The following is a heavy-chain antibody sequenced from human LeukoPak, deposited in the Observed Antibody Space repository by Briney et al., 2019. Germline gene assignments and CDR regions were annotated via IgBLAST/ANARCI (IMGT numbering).Heavy chain of an antibody. J-gene: IGHJ4*02. D-gene: IGHD5-18*01. V-gene: IGHV3-21*01. CDR3: ARGVTPNFDY. Sequence: PGGSLRLSCAASGFTFSSYSMNWVRQAPGKGLEWVSSISSSSSYIYYADSVKGRSTISRDNAKNSLYLQMNSLRAEDTAVYYCARGVTPNFDYWGQGTLVTVSS. CDR2: ISSSSSYI. CDR1: GFTFSSYS.